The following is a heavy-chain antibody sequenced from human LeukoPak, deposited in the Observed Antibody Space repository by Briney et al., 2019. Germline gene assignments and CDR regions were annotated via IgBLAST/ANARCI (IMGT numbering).Heavy chain of an antibody. J-gene: IGHJ6*02. CDR2: ISWNSGSI. D-gene: IGHD4-17*01. V-gene: IGHV3-9*01. Sequence: GGSLRLSCAASGFTFDDYAMHWVRQAPGKGLEWVSGISWNSGSIGYADSVKGRFTISRDNAKNPLYLQMNSLRAEDTAVYYCARALSGDPYYYGMDVWGQGTTVTVSS. CDR3: ARALSGDPYYYGMDV. CDR1: GFTFDDYA.